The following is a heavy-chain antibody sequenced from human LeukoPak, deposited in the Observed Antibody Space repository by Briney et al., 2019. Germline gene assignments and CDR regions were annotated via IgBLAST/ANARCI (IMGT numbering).Heavy chain of an antibody. CDR1: GYTFTGYY. J-gene: IGHJ1*01. CDR2: INPNSGGT. D-gene: IGHD6-19*01. V-gene: IGHV1-2*04. Sequence: ASVKVSCKASGYTFTGYYMHWVRQAPGQGLEWMGWINPNSGGTNYAQKFQGWVTMTRDTSISTAYMELSRLRSDDTAVYYCARDLGSSGWFPPLYFQHWGQGTLVTVSS. CDR3: ARDLGSSGWFPPLYFQH.